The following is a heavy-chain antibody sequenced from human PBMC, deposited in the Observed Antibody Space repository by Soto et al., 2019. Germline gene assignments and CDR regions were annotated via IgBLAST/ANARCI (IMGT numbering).Heavy chain of an antibody. V-gene: IGHV1-2*04. Sequence: ASVKVSCKASGYTFTGYYMHWVRQAPGQGLGWMGWINPNSGGTNYAQKFQGWVTMTRDTSISTAYMELSRLRSDDTAVYYCARVRGRAVAVNDAFDIWGQGTMVTVSS. J-gene: IGHJ3*02. CDR2: INPNSGGT. CDR3: ARVRGRAVAVNDAFDI. CDR1: GYTFTGYY. D-gene: IGHD6-19*01.